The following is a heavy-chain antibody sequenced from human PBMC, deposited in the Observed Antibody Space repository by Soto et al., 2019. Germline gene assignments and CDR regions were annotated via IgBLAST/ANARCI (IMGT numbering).Heavy chain of an antibody. CDR3: ARDGGYGSGSYRFDY. V-gene: IGHV4-31*03. J-gene: IGHJ4*02. CDR2: IYYSGST. Sequence: QVQLQESGPGLVKPSQTLSLTCTVSGGSISSGGYYWSWIRQHPGKGLEWIGYIYYSGSTSYNPSLKRRVTISIDTSKNQFSLKLSSVTAADTAVYYCARDGGYGSGSYRFDYWGQGTLVTVSS. CDR1: GGSISSGGYY. D-gene: IGHD3-10*01.